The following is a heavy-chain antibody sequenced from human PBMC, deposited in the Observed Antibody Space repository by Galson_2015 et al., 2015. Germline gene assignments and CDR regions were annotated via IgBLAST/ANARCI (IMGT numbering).Heavy chain of an antibody. J-gene: IGHJ4*02. V-gene: IGHV3-30*03. Sequence: SLRLSCAASGFTFSSYGMHWVRQAPGKGLEWVAVISYDGSNKYYADSVKGRFTISRDNSKNTLYLQMNSLRAEDTAVYYCARDRGYYDLFDYWGQGTLVTVSS. D-gene: IGHD3-22*01. CDR3: ARDRGYYDLFDY. CDR2: ISYDGSNK. CDR1: GFTFSSYG.